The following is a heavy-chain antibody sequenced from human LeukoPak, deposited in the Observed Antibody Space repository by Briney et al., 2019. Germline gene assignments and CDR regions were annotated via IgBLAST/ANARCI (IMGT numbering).Heavy chain of an antibody. CDR2: INPNSGGT. V-gene: IGHV1-2*02. J-gene: IGHJ3*02. D-gene: IGHD2-8*02. CDR3: ATELVARGPAFDM. CDR1: AYTFTGNY. Sequence: ASVKVSCKPSAYTFTGNYVHWARQAPGQGLEWMGWINPNSGGTNYAQKFQGRVTMTSDTSISTVYMELSRLKSDDTAVYYCATELVARGPAFDMWGQGTMVTVAS.